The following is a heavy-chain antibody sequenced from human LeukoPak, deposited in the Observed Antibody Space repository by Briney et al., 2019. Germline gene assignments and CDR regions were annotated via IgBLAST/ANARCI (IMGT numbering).Heavy chain of an antibody. CDR3: AKDSSSWPIYFDY. J-gene: IGHJ4*02. D-gene: IGHD6-13*01. CDR1: GFAFSSYS. Sequence: GGSLRLSCAASGFAFSSYSMNWVRQAPGKGLEWVSAISGSGGSTYYADSVKGRFTISRDNSKNTLYLQMNSLRAEDTAVYYCAKDSSSWPIYFDYWGQGTLVTVSS. V-gene: IGHV3-23*01. CDR2: ISGSGGST.